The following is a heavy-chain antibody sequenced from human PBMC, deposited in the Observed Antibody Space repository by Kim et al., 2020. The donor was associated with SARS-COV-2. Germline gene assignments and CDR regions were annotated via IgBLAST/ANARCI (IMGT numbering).Heavy chain of an antibody. Sequence: ASVKVSCKVSGYTLTELSMHWVRQAPGKGLEWMGGFDPEDGETIYAQKFQGRVTMTEDTSTDTAYMDLSSLRSEDTAVYYCATLGSSGYYKEYYFDYWGQGTLVTVSS. V-gene: IGHV1-24*01. CDR2: FDPEDGET. J-gene: IGHJ4*02. D-gene: IGHD3-22*01. CDR1: GYTLTELS. CDR3: ATLGSSGYYKEYYFDY.